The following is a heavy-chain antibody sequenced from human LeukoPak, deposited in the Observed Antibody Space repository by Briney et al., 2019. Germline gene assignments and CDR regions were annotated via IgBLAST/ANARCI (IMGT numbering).Heavy chain of an antibody. V-gene: IGHV4-61*08. D-gene: IGHD4-23*01. CDR2: IYYSGST. CDR3: ARTRVGRPPNYGGNFDY. CDR1: GGSISSGGYY. J-gene: IGHJ4*02. Sequence: PSQTLSLTCTVSGGSISSGGYYWSWIRQPPGKGLEWIGYIYYSGSTNYNPSLKSRVTISVDTSKNQFSLKLSSVTAADTAVYYCARTRVGRPPNYGGNFDYWGQGTLVTVSS.